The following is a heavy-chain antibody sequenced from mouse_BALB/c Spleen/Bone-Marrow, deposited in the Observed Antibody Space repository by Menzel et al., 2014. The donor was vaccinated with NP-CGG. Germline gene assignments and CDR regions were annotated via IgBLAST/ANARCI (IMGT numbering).Heavy chain of an antibody. V-gene: IGHV5-6-3*01. Sequence: VQLQQSGGGLVQPGGSLKLSCAASGFTFSNYGMSWVRQTPDKGLELVATINGNGGSTYYPDSVKGRFTISRDTAKNTLYLQMSSLKSEETAMYYCVRGNYGNYVDYFDFWGQGTTLTVSS. CDR3: VRGNYGNYVDYFDF. J-gene: IGHJ2*01. CDR1: GFTFSNYG. CDR2: INGNGGST. D-gene: IGHD2-1*01.